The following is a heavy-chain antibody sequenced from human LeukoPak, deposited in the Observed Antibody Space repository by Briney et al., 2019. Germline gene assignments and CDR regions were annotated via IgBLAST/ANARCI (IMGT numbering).Heavy chain of an antibody. V-gene: IGHV3-21*01. CDR1: GFTFSSYS. Sequence: GGSLRLSCAASGFTFSSYSMNWVRQAPGKGLEWVSSISSSSSYIYYADSVKGRFTISRENAKNSLYLQMNSLRAEDTAVYYCARVLNYYGSGDLDYWGQGILVTVSS. D-gene: IGHD3-10*01. CDR2: ISSSSSYI. J-gene: IGHJ4*02. CDR3: ARVLNYYGSGDLDY.